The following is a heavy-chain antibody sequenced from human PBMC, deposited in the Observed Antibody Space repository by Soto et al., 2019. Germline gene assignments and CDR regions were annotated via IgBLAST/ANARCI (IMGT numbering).Heavy chain of an antibody. CDR1: GCTFSSYA. V-gene: IGHV3-23*01. CDR2: ISGSGGTI. D-gene: IGHD3-10*01. CDR3: AKMDRFTMVRGVTNFDY. J-gene: IGHJ4*02. Sequence: GGSLRLSCAASGCTFSSYAMNWVRQAPGKGLEWVSGISGSGGTIHYADSVKGRFTISRDNSKNRLYLQMNSLRAEDTAIYYCAKMDRFTMVRGVTNFDYWGQGTLVTVSS.